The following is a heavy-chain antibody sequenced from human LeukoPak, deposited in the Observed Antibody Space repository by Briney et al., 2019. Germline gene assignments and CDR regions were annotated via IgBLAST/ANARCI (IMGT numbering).Heavy chain of an antibody. J-gene: IGHJ4*02. CDR2: ISSSGSTI. CDR3: ARRRYNWNAIDY. V-gene: IGHV3-11*01. D-gene: IGHD1-20*01. Sequence: PGGSLRLSCAASGFTFSDYYMSWIRQAPGKGLEWVSYISSSGSTIYYAGSVKGRFTTSRDNAKNSLYLQMNSLRAEDTAVYYCARRRYNWNAIDYWGQGTLVTVSS. CDR1: GFTFSDYY.